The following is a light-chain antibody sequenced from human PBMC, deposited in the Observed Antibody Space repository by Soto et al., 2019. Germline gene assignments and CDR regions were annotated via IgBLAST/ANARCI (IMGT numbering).Light chain of an antibody. J-gene: IGKJ1*01. CDR3: QQYNTAPQT. V-gene: IGKV1-27*01. CDR1: QGILDY. CDR2: AAS. Sequence: DIPMTQSPSSLSASVGDRVTITCRASQGILDYVAWFQQKPGKAPRLLIFAASTLHSGVPSRFSGSGAGTDFTLTISSLQPEDAATYYCQQYNTAPQTFGQGTTVEIK.